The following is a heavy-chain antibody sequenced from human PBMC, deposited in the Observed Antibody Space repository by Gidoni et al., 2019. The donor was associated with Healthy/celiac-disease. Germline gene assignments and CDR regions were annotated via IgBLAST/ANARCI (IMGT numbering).Heavy chain of an antibody. Sequence: QLQLQESGPGLVKPSETLSLTCTVSGGSISSSSYYWGWIRQPPGEGLEWIGSIYYSGSTYYNPSLKSRVTISVDTSKYQFSLKLSSVTAADTAVYYCARHPICGGDGYQDYYYYGMDVWGQGTTVTVSS. CDR3: ARHPICGGDGYQDYYYYGMDV. CDR2: IYYSGST. CDR1: GGSISSSSYY. J-gene: IGHJ6*02. D-gene: IGHD2-21*02. V-gene: IGHV4-39*01.